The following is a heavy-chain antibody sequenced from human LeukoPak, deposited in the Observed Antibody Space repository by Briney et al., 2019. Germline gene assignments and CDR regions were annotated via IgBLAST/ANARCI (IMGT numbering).Heavy chain of an antibody. Sequence: GGSLRLSCAASGFTFSSYAMTWVRQAPGKGLEWVSAISGSGSNTYYADSVKGRFTISRDNSKSTLYLLINSLRADDTAVYYCARGNGDYAIHPDYWGQGTLVTVSS. J-gene: IGHJ4*02. CDR3: ARGNGDYAIHPDY. V-gene: IGHV3-23*01. CDR2: ISGSGSNT. CDR1: GFTFSSYA. D-gene: IGHD4-17*01.